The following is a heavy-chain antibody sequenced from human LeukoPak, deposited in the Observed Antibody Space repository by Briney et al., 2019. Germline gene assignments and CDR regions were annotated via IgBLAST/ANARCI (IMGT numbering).Heavy chain of an antibody. J-gene: IGHJ4*02. CDR3: AREGGIMITFGGVIEPYYFDY. Sequence: SGPALVKPTQTLTLTCTFSVLSVSTSGMRVSWIRQPPGKALEWLARIDWDDDKFYSTSLKTRLTISKDTSKNQVVLTMTNMDPVYTATYYCAREGGIMITFGGVIEPYYFDYWGQGTLVTVSS. D-gene: IGHD3-16*02. CDR2: IDWDDDK. CDR1: VLSVSTSGMR. V-gene: IGHV2-70*04.